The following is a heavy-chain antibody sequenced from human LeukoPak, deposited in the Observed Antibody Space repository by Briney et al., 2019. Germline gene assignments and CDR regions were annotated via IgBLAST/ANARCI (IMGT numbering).Heavy chain of an antibody. CDR3: AKGVVVVVAANYPLYYFDY. Sequence: GGSLRLSCAASGFTFSSYAMSWVRQAPGKGLEWVSAISGSGGSTYYADSVKGRFNISRDNSKNTLYLQMNSLRAEDTAVYYCAKGVVVVVAANYPLYYFDYWGQGTLVTVSS. CDR2: ISGSGGST. D-gene: IGHD2-15*01. V-gene: IGHV3-23*01. J-gene: IGHJ4*02. CDR1: GFTFSSYA.